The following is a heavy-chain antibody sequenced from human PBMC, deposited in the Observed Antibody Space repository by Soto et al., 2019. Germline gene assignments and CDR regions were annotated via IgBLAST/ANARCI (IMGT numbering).Heavy chain of an antibody. CDR2: INWNSAVI. V-gene: IGHV3-9*01. CDR3: ARDPSVTAIGRADH. CDR1: GFTFDDYA. Sequence: GGSLRLSCVVSGFTFDDYAMHWVRQAPGGGLEWVSGINWNSAVIGYADSVKGRFTIPRDNAKNALYLQMTSLRSEDTALYYCARDPSVTAIGRADHWGQGTLVTVSS. J-gene: IGHJ4*02. D-gene: IGHD5-18*01.